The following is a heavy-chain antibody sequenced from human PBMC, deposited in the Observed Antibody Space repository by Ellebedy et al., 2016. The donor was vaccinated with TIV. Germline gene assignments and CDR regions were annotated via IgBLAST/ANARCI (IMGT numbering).Heavy chain of an antibody. Sequence: GESLKISCAASGFSFSDSYMTWIRQAPGKGLGWVSYIGSNDRTRYYADFVKGRFTISRDNAKKSLYLQMNSLRAEDTAVYYCARALQAADYDAFDIWGQGTMVAVSS. CDR3: ARALQAADYDAFDI. CDR2: IGSNDRTR. J-gene: IGHJ3*02. V-gene: IGHV3-11*01. CDR1: GFSFSDSY. D-gene: IGHD2-15*01.